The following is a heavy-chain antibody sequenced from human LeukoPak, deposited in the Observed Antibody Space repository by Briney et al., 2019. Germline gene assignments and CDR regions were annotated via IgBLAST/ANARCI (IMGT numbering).Heavy chain of an antibody. Sequence: PSETLSLTCTVSGGSISSSYWSWIRQPPGKGLEWIGYIHYTGSTTYNPSLKSRVTISVDTSKNQFSLKLRSVTAADTAVYYCARDYGDIPPDWYYDLWGRGTLVTVSS. CDR2: IHYTGST. D-gene: IGHD4-17*01. J-gene: IGHJ2*01. CDR3: ARDYGDIPPDWYYDL. V-gene: IGHV4-59*01. CDR1: GGSISSSY.